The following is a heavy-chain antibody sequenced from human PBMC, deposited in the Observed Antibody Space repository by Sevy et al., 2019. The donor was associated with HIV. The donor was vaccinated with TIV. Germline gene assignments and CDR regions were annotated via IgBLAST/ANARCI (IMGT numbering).Heavy chain of an antibody. J-gene: IGHJ6*03. Sequence: GGSLRLSCAVSGFSFDSYGMTWVRQAPGKGLEWVSAISGSGTRTYYADSVKGRFIISRDNSKNTLDLQMNSLRAEDTAICCSAKGGGGHYDPDEIAYYFYYYNMDVWGKGTTVTVSS. CDR2: ISGSGTRT. V-gene: IGHV3-23*01. CDR3: AKGGGGHYDPDEIAYYFYYYNMDV. CDR1: GFSFDSYG. D-gene: IGHD3-22*01.